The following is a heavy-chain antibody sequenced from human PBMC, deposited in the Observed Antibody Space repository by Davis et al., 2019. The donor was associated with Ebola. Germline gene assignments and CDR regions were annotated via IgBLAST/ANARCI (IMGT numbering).Heavy chain of an antibody. V-gene: IGHV1-3*01. CDR1: GYIFTTYA. CDR2: VHGGNGNT. CDR3: AREAYPQLLVGVTLPYYFDY. D-gene: IGHD1-26*01. Sequence: AASVKVSCKASGYIFTTYAMHWVRQAPGQRLEWMGWVHGGNGNTKYSQRFQGRVTITTDTSASTAYMELSSLRSEDTAVYYCAREAYPQLLVGVTLPYYFDYWGQGTLVTVSS. J-gene: IGHJ4*02.